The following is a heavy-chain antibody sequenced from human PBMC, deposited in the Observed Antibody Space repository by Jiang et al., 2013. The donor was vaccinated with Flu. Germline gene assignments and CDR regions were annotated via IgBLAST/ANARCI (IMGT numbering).Heavy chain of an antibody. Sequence: YTFTHYAINWVRHTPGQGLEWMGWINTKTANPTYAQGFTGRFVFSLDTSVSTTYLQISSLRAEDTAMYYCAREGEGGYYYYGMDVWGQGTTVAVSS. CDR1: YTFTHYA. V-gene: IGHV7-4-1*02. CDR2: INTKTANP. D-gene: IGHD3-10*01. J-gene: IGHJ6*02. CDR3: AREGEGGYYYYGMDV.